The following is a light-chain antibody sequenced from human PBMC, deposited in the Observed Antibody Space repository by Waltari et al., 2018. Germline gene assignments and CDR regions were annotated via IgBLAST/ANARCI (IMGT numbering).Light chain of an antibody. V-gene: IGLV2-14*03. CDR2: RVA. Sequence: QSALTQPASVSGSPGQSISISCSGTINDVGSSPFVSWYQQHPGKAPKLIVFRVANRPSGSSSRFSGSKSGNAASLTISGLQAEDEALYYCSSSTTTSAHVIFGGGTMLTVL. CDR1: INDVGSSPF. CDR3: SSSTTTSAHVI. J-gene: IGLJ2*01.